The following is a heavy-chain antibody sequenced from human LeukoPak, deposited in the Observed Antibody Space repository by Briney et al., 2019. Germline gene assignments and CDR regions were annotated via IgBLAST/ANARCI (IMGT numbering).Heavy chain of an antibody. V-gene: IGHV1-2*02. CDR3: ARAFYDILTSYYSLLDY. CDR2: INPNSGGT. D-gene: IGHD3-9*01. CDR1: GYTFTGYY. J-gene: IGHJ4*02. Sequence: SSVKVSCKASGYTFTGYYMHWVRQAPGQGLEWMGWINPNSGGTNYAQKFQARVTMTRDTSISTAHMELSRLSCDGTGLYCFARAFYDILTSYYSLLDYWGQGTLVTVSS.